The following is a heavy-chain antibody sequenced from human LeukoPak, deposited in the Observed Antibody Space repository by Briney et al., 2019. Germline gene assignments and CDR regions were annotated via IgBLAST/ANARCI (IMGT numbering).Heavy chain of an antibody. Sequence: PRGSLRLSCAASGFTFSTYAISWVRQAPGRGLEWVSGISGNGDNTYYADSVKGRFTIYRDNSKSRLSLQMNGLRAEDTAVYYCAKTLSSGWSGKYYFDYWGQGTLVSVSS. CDR1: GFTFSTYA. CDR2: ISGNGDNT. J-gene: IGHJ4*02. D-gene: IGHD6-19*01. CDR3: AKTLSSGWSGKYYFDY. V-gene: IGHV3-23*01.